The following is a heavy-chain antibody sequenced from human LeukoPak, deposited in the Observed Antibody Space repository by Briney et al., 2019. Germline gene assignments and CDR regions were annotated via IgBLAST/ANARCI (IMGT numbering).Heavy chain of an antibody. D-gene: IGHD3-22*01. CDR1: GFTFSSYA. CDR2: ISYDGSNK. CDR3: VCDPIKGPIDSSGYLNGFDY. J-gene: IGHJ4*02. V-gene: IGHV3-30-3*01. Sequence: GGSLRLSCAASGFTFSSYAMHWVRQAPGRGLEWVAVISYDGSNKYYADSVKGRFTISRDNSKNTLYLQMNSLRAEDTAVYYCVCDPIKGPIDSSGYLNGFDYWGRETLVTVSS.